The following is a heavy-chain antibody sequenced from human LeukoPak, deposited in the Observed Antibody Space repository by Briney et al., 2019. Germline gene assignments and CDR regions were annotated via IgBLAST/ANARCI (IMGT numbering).Heavy chain of an antibody. J-gene: IGHJ3*02. Sequence: PGGSLRFPCAASGFTVSSNYMNWVRQAPGKGLEWVSVIYTGGNTYYADSVKGRFTISRDNSKNTLYLQMHSLRAEDTAVYYCASPTSGQSFDIWGQGTMVTVSS. V-gene: IGHV3-53*01. D-gene: IGHD6-19*01. CDR2: IYTGGNT. CDR1: GFTVSSNY. CDR3: ASPTSGQSFDI.